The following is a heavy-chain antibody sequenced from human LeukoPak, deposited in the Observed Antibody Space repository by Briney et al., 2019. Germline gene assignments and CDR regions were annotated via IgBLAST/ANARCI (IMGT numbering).Heavy chain of an antibody. J-gene: IGHJ5*02. CDR2: FYSSGST. D-gene: IGHD4-17*01. V-gene: IGHV4-59*01. CDR3: AREVSYGLNWFDP. Sequence: PSKTLSLTGTVSGGSSTSYYWSWIRQPPGKGLEWIGYFYSSGSTNYNPSLKSRVTISVGTSKNQLSLKVSSVTAADTAMYYCAREVSYGLNWFDPWGQGTLVTVSS. CDR1: GGSSTSYY.